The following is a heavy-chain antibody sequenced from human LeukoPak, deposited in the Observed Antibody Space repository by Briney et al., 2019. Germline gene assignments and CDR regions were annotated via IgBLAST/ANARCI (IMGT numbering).Heavy chain of an antibody. CDR3: VKDSAYIGYSYGFDY. D-gene: IGHD5-18*01. CDR2: IRYDGSNK. J-gene: IGHJ4*02. V-gene: IGHV3-30*02. Sequence: GGSLRLSCAASGFSVNGNYMNWVRQAPGKGLEWVAFIRYDGSNKYYADSVKGRFTISRDNSKNTLYLQMNSLRAEDTAVYYCVKDSAYIGYSYGFDYWGQGTLVTVSS. CDR1: GFSVNGNY.